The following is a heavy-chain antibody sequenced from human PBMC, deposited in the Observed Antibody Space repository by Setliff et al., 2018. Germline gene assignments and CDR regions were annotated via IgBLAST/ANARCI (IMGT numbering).Heavy chain of an antibody. D-gene: IGHD2-2*01. CDR3: ARLVRYCTRTTCQKTSGAEL. V-gene: IGHV1-18*04. Sequence: ASVKVSCKASGYTFTGYYMHWVRQAPGQGLEWMGWISVYTGHTKSAQKFQGRVTMTTDTSTSTAYMELRSLTSDDTAIYYCARLVRYCTRTTCQKTSGAELWGQGTLVTVSS. CDR1: GYTFTGYY. CDR2: ISVYTGHT. J-gene: IGHJ4*02.